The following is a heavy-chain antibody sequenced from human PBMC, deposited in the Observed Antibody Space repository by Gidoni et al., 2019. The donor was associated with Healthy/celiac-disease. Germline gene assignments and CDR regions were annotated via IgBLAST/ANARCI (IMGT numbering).Heavy chain of an antibody. CDR3: ARVRYGGNSVHAFVI. Sequence: QAQLVQSGAEVKKPGSSVTVSCKASGYTFTSYGISWVRQAPGQGLEWMGWISAYNGNTNYAQKLQGRVTMTTDTSTSTAYMELRSLRSDDTAVYYCARVRYGGNSVHAFVIWGQGTMVTVSS. V-gene: IGHV1-18*01. CDR2: ISAYNGNT. D-gene: IGHD4-17*01. CDR1: GYTFTSYG. J-gene: IGHJ3*02.